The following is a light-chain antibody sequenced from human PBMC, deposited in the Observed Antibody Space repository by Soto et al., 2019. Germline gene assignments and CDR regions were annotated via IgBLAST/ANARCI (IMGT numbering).Light chain of an antibody. CDR2: WAS. J-gene: IGKJ2*01. CDR1: QSVLYSSNNKNY. V-gene: IGKV4-1*01. CDR3: QQYESTPPT. Sequence: DIVMTQSPDSLAVSLGERATINCKSSQSVLYSSNNKNYLAWYQQRPGQPPTLLIYWASTRESGVPDRFSGSGSGTDFTLTITSLQAEDVAVYYCQQYESTPPTFGQGTKLEI.